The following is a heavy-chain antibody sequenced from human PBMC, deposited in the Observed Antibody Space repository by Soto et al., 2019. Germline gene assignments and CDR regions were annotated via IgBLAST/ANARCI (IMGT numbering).Heavy chain of an antibody. CDR3: AKEYDFWSGCPLCYSLEHVGGMDA. Sequence: PGGSLRLSCAASGFTFSSYGMHWVRQAPGKGLEWVAVISYDGSNKYYADSVKGRFTISRDNSKNTLYLQMNSLRAEDTAVYYCAKEYDFWSGCPLCYSLEHVGGMDAWGQGTTVTVSS. CDR1: GFTFSSYG. D-gene: IGHD3-3*01. CDR2: ISYDGSNK. J-gene: IGHJ6*02. V-gene: IGHV3-30*18.